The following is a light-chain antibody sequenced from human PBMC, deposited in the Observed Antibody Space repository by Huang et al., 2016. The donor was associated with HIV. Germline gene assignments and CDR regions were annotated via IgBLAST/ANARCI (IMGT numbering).Light chain of an antibody. CDR2: WAS. CDR3: QQYYSTPLT. J-gene: IGKJ4*01. V-gene: IGKV4-1*01. Sequence: DIVMTQSPDSLAVSLGERATVNCMSSQSVLYMSNNKNYIAWYQQKPGQPPKLLIYWASTRESGVPDRFSGSGSGTDFTLTISSLQAEDVAVYYCQQYYSTPLTFGGGTKVEIK. CDR1: QSVLYMSNNKNY.